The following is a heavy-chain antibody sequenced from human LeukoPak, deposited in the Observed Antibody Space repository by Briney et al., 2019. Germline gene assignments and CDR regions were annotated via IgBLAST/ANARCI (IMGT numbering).Heavy chain of an antibody. D-gene: IGHD3-22*01. J-gene: IGHJ4*02. V-gene: IGHV3-23*01. Sequence: GGSLRLSCAASGFTFSSYAMSWVRQAPGKGLEWFSAISGSGGSTYYADSVKGRFTISRDNSKNTLYLQMNSLRAEDTAVYYCVVWGEDRSGHRFDFWGQGTLVTVSS. CDR2: ISGSGGST. CDR1: GFTFSSYA. CDR3: VVWGEDRSGHRFDF.